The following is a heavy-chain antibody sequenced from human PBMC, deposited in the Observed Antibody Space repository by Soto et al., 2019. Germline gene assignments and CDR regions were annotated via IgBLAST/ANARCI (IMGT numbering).Heavy chain of an antibody. V-gene: IGHV4-31*03. J-gene: IGHJ2*01. D-gene: IGHD4-17*01. CDR3: ARAEIYGDYVSWYFDL. CDR2: IYYSGST. CDR1: GGSITSDDYS. Sequence: QVQLQESGPGLVKSSQTLSLTCTVSGGSITSDDYSWSWIRQHPGKGLEWIGDIYYSGSTHYNPSLMSRLSLSVATSKSHFFLKLSSVTAADTAVYYCARAEIYGDYVSWYFDLWGRGTLVTVSS.